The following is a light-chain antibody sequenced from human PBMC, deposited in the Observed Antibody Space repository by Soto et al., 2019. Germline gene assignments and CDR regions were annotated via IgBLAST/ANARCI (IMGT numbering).Light chain of an antibody. J-gene: IGKJ1*01. Sequence: IHMTQSPSTLSVSVGDRVTITCRASQTIISWLAWYQQKPGKAPKLLIYKASTLKSGVPSRFSGSGSGTEFTLTISSLQPDDFATYYCQHYNSYSEAFGQGTKVDIK. CDR2: KAS. CDR3: QHYNSYSEA. CDR1: QTIISW. V-gene: IGKV1-5*03.